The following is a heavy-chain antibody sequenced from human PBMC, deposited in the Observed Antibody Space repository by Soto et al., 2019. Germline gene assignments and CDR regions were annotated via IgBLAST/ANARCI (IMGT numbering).Heavy chain of an antibody. CDR3: VAWGNSSSNP. Sequence: VGSLRLSCAASGFTFNTHWMSWVRQSPGKGLEWVAHTKPDGSEKYYVDSARGRFTISRDNARNSLYLQMNSLRADDTALYYCVAWGNSSSNPWCQGTLVTVSS. V-gene: IGHV3-7*01. CDR1: GFTFNTHW. D-gene: IGHD2-21*01. CDR2: TKPDGSEK. J-gene: IGHJ5*02.